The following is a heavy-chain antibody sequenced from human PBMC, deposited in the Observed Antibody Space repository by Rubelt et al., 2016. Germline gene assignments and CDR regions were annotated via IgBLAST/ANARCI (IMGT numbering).Heavy chain of an antibody. CDR3: AICSSTSCYKYGMDV. D-gene: IGHD2-2*02. Sequence: VRQAPGKGLEWVSYISSSSSTIYYADSVKGRFTISRDNAKNSLYLQMNSLRAEDTAVYYCAICSSTSCYKYGMDVWGQGTTVTVSS. V-gene: IGHV3-48*04. CDR2: ISSSSSTI. J-gene: IGHJ6*02.